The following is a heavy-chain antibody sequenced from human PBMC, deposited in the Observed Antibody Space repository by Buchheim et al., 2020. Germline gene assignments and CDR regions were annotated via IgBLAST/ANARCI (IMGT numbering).Heavy chain of an antibody. D-gene: IGHD3-16*02. Sequence: QVQLVQSGAEVKKPGASVKVSCKASGYTFTSYYMHWVRQAPGQGLEWMGIINPSGGSTSYAPKFQGRVTMTRETSTSPVYMELSSLRSEDTAVYYCARGAIMITFGGVIVSGWFDPWGQGTL. CDR3: ARGAIMITFGGVIVSGWFDP. J-gene: IGHJ5*02. V-gene: IGHV1-46*03. CDR1: GYTFTSYY. CDR2: INPSGGST.